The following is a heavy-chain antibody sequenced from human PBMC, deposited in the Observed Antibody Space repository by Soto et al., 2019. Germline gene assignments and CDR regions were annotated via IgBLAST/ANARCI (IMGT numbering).Heavy chain of an antibody. CDR3: ARVFGVGATTGYYYGMDV. V-gene: IGHV1-18*01. CDR2: ISPYNGRT. D-gene: IGHD1-26*01. J-gene: IGHJ6*04. Sequence: GASVKVSCKASGYSFTSYGIGWVRQAPGRGPEWMGWISPYNGRTNYAQNVKGRVVMTTDISTNTVYLELRSLRSEDTAVYYCARVFGVGATTGYYYGMDVWGKGTTVTGS. CDR1: GYSFTSYG.